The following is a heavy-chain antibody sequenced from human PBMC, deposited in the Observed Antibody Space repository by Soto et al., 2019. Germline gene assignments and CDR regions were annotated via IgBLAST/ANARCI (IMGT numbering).Heavy chain of an antibody. CDR3: AKEALLWFGELIEPPHFGY. CDR1: GFTFSSYG. D-gene: IGHD3-10*01. V-gene: IGHV3-30*18. Sequence: PGGSLRLSCAASGFTFSSYGMHWVRQAPGKGLEWVAVISYDGSNKYYADSVKGRFTISRDNSKNKLYLQMNSLRAEDTAVYYCAKEALLWFGELIEPPHFGYWGQGTLVTVSS. J-gene: IGHJ4*02. CDR2: ISYDGSNK.